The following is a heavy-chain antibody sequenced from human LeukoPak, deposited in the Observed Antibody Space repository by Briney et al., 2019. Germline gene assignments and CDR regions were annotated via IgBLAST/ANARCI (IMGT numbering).Heavy chain of an antibody. J-gene: IGHJ3*02. V-gene: IGHV1-2*04. CDR2: INPNSGGT. Sequence: ASVKVSCKASGYTFTSYGISWVRQAPGQGLEWMGWINPNSGGTNYAQKFQGWVTMTRDTSISTAYMELSRLRSDDTAVYYCARGYYDSSGSDAFDIWGQGAMVTVSS. CDR3: ARGYYDSSGSDAFDI. CDR1: GYTFTSYG. D-gene: IGHD3-22*01.